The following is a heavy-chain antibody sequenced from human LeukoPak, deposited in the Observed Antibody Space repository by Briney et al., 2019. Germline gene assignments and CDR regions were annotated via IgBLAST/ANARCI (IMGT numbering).Heavy chain of an antibody. Sequence: PGGSLRLSCAGSGFTFSSYWMHWVRQVPGKGLVWVSRINSDGTYTGNADSVKGRFTISRDNAKNTLYLQMNSLRAEDTAVYYCARETYDSSGYYYVGFDYWGQGTLVTVSS. CDR3: ARETYDSSGYYYVGFDY. CDR2: INSDGTYT. J-gene: IGHJ4*02. D-gene: IGHD3-22*01. CDR1: GFTFSSYW. V-gene: IGHV3-74*01.